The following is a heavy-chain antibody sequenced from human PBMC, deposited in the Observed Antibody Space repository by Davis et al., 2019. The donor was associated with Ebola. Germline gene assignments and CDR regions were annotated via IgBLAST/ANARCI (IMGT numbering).Heavy chain of an antibody. V-gene: IGHV3-30*02. CDR1: GFTFNIFD. CDR2: VRSHGSDD. CDR3: ARDVIRYYDFWSGYLGY. D-gene: IGHD3-3*01. Sequence: GESLKIFCAASGFTFNIFDMHWVRQAPGRGLAWVAFVRSHGSDDHYADSVKGRFTISRDNSKNTLYLQMNSLRAEDTAVYYCARDVIRYYDFWSGYLGYWGQGTLVTVSS. J-gene: IGHJ4*02.